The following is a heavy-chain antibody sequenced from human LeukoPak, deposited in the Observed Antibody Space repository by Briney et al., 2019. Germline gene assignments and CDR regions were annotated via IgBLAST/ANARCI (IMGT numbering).Heavy chain of an antibody. Sequence: GGSLRLSCAASGFTFSRYSMNWVRQAPGKGLEWVSSISSSSSYIYYADSLKGRFTISRDNARNSLYLQMNSLRAEDTAVYYCARDRLHYGEYEKTLDYWGQGTLVTVSS. V-gene: IGHV3-21*01. D-gene: IGHD4-17*01. CDR2: ISSSSSYI. CDR3: ARDRLHYGEYEKTLDY. J-gene: IGHJ4*02. CDR1: GFTFSRYS.